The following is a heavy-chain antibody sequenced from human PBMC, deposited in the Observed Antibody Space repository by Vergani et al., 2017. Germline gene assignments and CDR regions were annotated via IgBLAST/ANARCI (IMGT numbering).Heavy chain of an antibody. CDR1: GFTFSSYE. J-gene: IGHJ4*02. D-gene: IGHD5-18*01. Sequence: EVQLVESGGGLVQPGGSLRLSCAASGFTFSSYEMNWVRQAPGKGLEWVSYISSSGSTIYYADSVKGRFTISRDNSKNTLYLQMNSLRAEDTAVYYCAKGVGYSYGLFDYWGQGTLVTVSS. V-gene: IGHV3-48*03. CDR2: ISSSGSTI. CDR3: AKGVGYSYGLFDY.